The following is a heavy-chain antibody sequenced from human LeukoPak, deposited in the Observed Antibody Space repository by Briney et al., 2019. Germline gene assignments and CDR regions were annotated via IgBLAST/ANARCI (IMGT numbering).Heavy chain of an antibody. CDR2: IYYSGST. J-gene: IGHJ3*02. V-gene: IGHV4-59*01. D-gene: IGHD5-12*01. Sequence: SETLSLTCTVSGGSISSYYWSWIRQPPGKGLEVIGYIYYSGSTNYNPSLKSRVTISVDTSKNQFSLKLSSVTAADTAVYYCARDQGDGYNYGAFDIWGQGTMVTVSS. CDR1: GGSISSYY. CDR3: ARDQGDGYNYGAFDI.